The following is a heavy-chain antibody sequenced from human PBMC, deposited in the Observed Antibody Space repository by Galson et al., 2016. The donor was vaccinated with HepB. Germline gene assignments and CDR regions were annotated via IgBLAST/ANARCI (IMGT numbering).Heavy chain of an antibody. Sequence: ETLSLTCTVSGESLSGYFWSWIRQPPGKGLEWIGEVNHRGTTNYDPSLESRVTISADTSKNQFSLNLSSVTAADTAVYFCARDGFPGFGSFFDYWGHGALATVSS. CDR2: VNHRGTT. D-gene: IGHD3-10*01. CDR1: GESLSGYF. J-gene: IGHJ4*01. CDR3: ARDGFPGFGSFFDY. V-gene: IGHV4-34*01.